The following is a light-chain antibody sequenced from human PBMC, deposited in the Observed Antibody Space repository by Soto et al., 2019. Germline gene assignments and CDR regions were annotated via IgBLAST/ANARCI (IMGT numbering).Light chain of an antibody. CDR3: SSYTSSGTLLCV. Sequence: QSALTQPASVSGSPGQSITISCTGTSSDVCGYNYVSWYQHHPGKAPKLIIYDVSNRPSGISNRFSGSKSGNTASLTISGLQAEDEADYYCSSYTSSGTLLCVFGTGTKVTVL. CDR2: DVS. V-gene: IGLV2-14*03. CDR1: SSDVCGYNY. J-gene: IGLJ1*01.